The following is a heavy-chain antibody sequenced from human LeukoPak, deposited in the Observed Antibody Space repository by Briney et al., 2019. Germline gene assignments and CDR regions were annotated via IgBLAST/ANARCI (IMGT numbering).Heavy chain of an antibody. Sequence: ASVKVSCKASGGTFSSYAISWVRQAPGQGLEWMGGIIPIFGTANYAQKFQGRVTITADESTSTAYMELSSLRSEDTAVYYCARERRKQQLVRARRNDAFDIWGQGTMVTVSS. CDR2: IIPIFGTA. J-gene: IGHJ3*02. CDR3: ARERRKQQLVRARRNDAFDI. CDR1: GGTFSSYA. V-gene: IGHV1-69*13. D-gene: IGHD6-13*01.